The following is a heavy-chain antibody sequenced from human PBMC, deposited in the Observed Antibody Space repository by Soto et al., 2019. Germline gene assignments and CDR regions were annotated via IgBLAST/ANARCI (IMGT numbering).Heavy chain of an antibody. CDR2: ISDNGRTK. J-gene: IGHJ4*02. CDR3: ARDGPAADFDY. Sequence: SLRLSCAASGFTFSGYEMNWVRQAPGKGLEWVSYISDNGRTKYYADSVKGRFTISRDNAKKSLYLQMNSLRAEDTAVYYCARDGPAADFDYWGQGSLVTVSS. V-gene: IGHV3-48*03. CDR1: GFTFSGYE. D-gene: IGHD6-25*01.